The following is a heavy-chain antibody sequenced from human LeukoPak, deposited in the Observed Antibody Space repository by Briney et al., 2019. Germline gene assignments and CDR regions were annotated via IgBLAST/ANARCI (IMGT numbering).Heavy chain of an antibody. Sequence: GGSLRLSCAASGFSFSGYSINWVRQAPGKGVEWVSSISPSSSYIYYADSVKGRFTISRDNAKNSLYLKMNSLRAEDTAVYYCARGRGCSSMSCYPDYWGQGTLVTVSS. CDR3: ARGRGCSSMSCYPDY. CDR1: GFSFSGYS. CDR2: ISPSSSYI. J-gene: IGHJ4*02. D-gene: IGHD2-2*01. V-gene: IGHV3-21*01.